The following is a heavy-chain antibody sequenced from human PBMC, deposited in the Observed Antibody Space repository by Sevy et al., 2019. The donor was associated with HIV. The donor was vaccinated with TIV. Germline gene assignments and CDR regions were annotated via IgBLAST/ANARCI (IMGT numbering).Heavy chain of an antibody. J-gene: IGHJ3*02. Sequence: ASVKVSCKASGDTFSTYAFIWVRQAPGQGLEWMAGIIPIFGTTNYAQKFQGRVTITADESTNTAYMELGSLRSEDTAIYYCGGPYDGRCLFKWAFDIWGQGTMVTVSS. CDR2: IIPIFGTT. D-gene: IGHD3-22*01. CDR1: GDTFSTYA. CDR3: GGPYDGRCLFKWAFDI. V-gene: IGHV1-69*13.